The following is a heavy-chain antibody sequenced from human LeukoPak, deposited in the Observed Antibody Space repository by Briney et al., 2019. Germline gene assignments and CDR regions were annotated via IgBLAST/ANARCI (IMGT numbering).Heavy chain of an antibody. V-gene: IGHV7-4-1*02. Sequence: ASVKVSCKASGYTFTSYAMNWVRQAPGQGLEWMGWINTNTGNPTYAQGFTGRFVFSLDTSVSTAYLQISSLKAEDTAVYYCARVPPYVWGSYRFVGTDYWGQGILVTVSS. CDR2: INTNTGNP. D-gene: IGHD3-16*02. CDR1: GYTFTSYA. J-gene: IGHJ4*02. CDR3: ARVPPYVWGSYRFVGTDY.